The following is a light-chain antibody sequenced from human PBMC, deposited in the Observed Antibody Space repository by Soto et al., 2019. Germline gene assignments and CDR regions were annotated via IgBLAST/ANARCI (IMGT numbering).Light chain of an antibody. V-gene: IGKV1-33*01. J-gene: IGKJ5*01. CDR3: HRYENLHT. CDR1: QNINNY. CDR2: DAS. Sequence: DIQSTESPSSLAASVGHIVTITFQASQNINNYLNWYQQKPGRVTKLVSYDASNLEAGVPSRFRGSGSGTDFTFTISRLQPEDIATYYCHRYENLHTFGQGTRLEIK.